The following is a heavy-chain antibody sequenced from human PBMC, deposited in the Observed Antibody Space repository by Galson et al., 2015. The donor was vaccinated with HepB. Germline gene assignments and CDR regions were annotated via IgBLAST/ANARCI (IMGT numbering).Heavy chain of an antibody. V-gene: IGHV3-9*01. CDR2: INWNSGII. J-gene: IGHJ4*02. D-gene: IGHD6-13*01. CDR1: GFTFDDYA. CDR3: AKDLAAALGN. Sequence: SLRLSCAASGFTFDDYAMHWVRQAPGKGLEWVSGINWNSGIIGYADSVKGRFTISRDNAKNSLYLHMNSLRAEDTAFYYCAKDLAAALGNWGQGTLVTVSS.